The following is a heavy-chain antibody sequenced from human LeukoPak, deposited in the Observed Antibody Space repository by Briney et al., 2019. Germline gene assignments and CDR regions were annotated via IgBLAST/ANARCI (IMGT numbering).Heavy chain of an antibody. V-gene: IGHV3-74*01. Sequence: GGSLRLSCAASGFNFASNWMHWVRQTPGKGLMWVSRINSGGSGTSYADSVEGRFTISRDNAKNTVYLEMNSLSVEDTATYYCIRDFRSADLWGQGTLVTVTS. CDR1: GFNFASNW. J-gene: IGHJ5*02. CDR3: IRDFRSADL. CDR2: INSGGSGT.